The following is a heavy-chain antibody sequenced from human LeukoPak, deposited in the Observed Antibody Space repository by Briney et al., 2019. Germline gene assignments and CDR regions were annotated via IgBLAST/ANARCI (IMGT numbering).Heavy chain of an antibody. Sequence: GASVKVSCKASGYTFTSYVINWVRQATGQGLEWMGWMNPNSGNTGYAQKFQGRVTMTRNTSISTAYMELSSLRSEDTAVYYCARVNVEYSSEYGMDVWGQGTTVTVSS. V-gene: IGHV1-8*01. J-gene: IGHJ6*02. CDR2: MNPNSGNT. CDR3: ARVNVEYSSEYGMDV. CDR1: GYTFTSYV. D-gene: IGHD6-19*01.